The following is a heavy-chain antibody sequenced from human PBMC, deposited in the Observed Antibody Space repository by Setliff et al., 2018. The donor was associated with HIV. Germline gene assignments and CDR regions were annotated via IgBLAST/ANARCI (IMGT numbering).Heavy chain of an antibody. CDR3: ARHGLLWFGAGYNWFDP. V-gene: IGHV4-30-4*01. CDR2: FMYTDIHYVNYLN. CDR1: GASFVGDNH. D-gene: IGHD3-10*01. J-gene: IGHJ5*02. Sequence: SETLSLTCAVSGASFVGDNHWSWIRQTPERGLEWIAYFMYTDIHYVNYLNYRNPSLASRLSISVDKSKNQFSLTLSSVTAADTAVYYCARHGLLWFGAGYNWFDPWGQGTLVTVSS.